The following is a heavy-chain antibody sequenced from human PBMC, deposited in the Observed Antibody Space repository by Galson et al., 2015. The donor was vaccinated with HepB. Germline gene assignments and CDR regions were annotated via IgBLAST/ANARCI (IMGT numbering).Heavy chain of an antibody. V-gene: IGHV1-46*01. CDR1: GYTFTNYY. CDR3: ARGRALDV. CDR2: IDPSGGST. Sequence: SVQVSCKASGYTFTNYYMSWVRQAPGQGLEWMGRIDPSGGSTSYAQRFQGGVTMTTDTSSNTVYMELNSLRSEDTAVYYCARGRALDVWGQGTTVTVSS. J-gene: IGHJ6*02.